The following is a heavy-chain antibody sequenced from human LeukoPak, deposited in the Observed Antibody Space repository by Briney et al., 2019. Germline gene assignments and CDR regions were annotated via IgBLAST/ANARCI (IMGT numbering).Heavy chain of an antibody. CDR1: GFTFSSYW. Sequence: PGGSLRLSCAASGFTFSSYWMHWVRHAPGKGLVWVSRINSDGSSTSYADSVKGRFTISRDNAKNTLYLQMNSLRAEDTAVYYCARAPYDFWSGYRFDPWGQGTLVTVSS. CDR3: ARAPYDFWSGYRFDP. V-gene: IGHV3-74*01. CDR2: INSDGSST. J-gene: IGHJ5*02. D-gene: IGHD3-3*01.